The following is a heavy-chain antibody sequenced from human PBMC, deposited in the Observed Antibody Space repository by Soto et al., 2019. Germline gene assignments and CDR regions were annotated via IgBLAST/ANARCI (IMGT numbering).Heavy chain of an antibody. Sequence: EVQLVESGGGLVKPGGSLRLSCAASGFTFSSYSMNWVRQAPGKGLEWVSSISSSSSYIYYADSVKGRFTISRDNAKNSLYLQMNSLRAEDTAVYYCAGGKEDGYKKGNPPDYWGQGTLVTVSS. CDR1: GFTFSSYS. J-gene: IGHJ4*02. CDR2: ISSSSSYI. V-gene: IGHV3-21*01. D-gene: IGHD5-12*01. CDR3: AGGKEDGYKKGNPPDY.